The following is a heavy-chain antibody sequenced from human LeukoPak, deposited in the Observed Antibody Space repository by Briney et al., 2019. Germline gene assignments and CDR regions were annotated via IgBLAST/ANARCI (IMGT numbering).Heavy chain of an antibody. CDR3: ATLGAYYDILTGYHRGSFDY. CDR1: GGSISSGGYY. V-gene: IGHV4-31*03. Sequence: SETLSLTCTVSGGSISSGGYYWSWIRQHPGKGLEWIGYIYYSGSTYYNPSLKSRVTISVDTSKNQFPLKLSSVTAADTAVYYCATLGAYYDILTGYHRGSFDYWGQGTLVTVSS. J-gene: IGHJ4*02. D-gene: IGHD3-9*01. CDR2: IYYSGST.